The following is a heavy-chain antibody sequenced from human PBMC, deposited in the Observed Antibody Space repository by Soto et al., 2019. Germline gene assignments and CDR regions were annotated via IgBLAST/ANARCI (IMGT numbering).Heavy chain of an antibody. J-gene: IGHJ4*02. CDR2: ISGSGGGT. CDR1: GFDFSSNA. D-gene: IGHD2-2*01. CDR3: VKGGCISTNCYHDFDY. V-gene: IGHV3-23*01. Sequence: GGSLRLSCAASGFDFSSNAMNWVRQAPGKGLEWVSGISGSGGGTYYADSVRGRFTISRDNSKNTLYLQMSSLRDGDTAVYYCVKGGCISTNCYHDFDYWGQGALVTVSS.